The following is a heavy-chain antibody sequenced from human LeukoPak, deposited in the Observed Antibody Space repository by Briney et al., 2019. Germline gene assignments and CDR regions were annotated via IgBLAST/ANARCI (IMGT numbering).Heavy chain of an antibody. Sequence: GGSLRLSCAASGFTFSSYAMSWVCQAPGKGLEWVSDISGSGGSTYSADSVKGRFTIFRDNSKNTLYLQMNSLRADDTALYYCARDYLPGRDDYYYMDVWGKGTTVTVSS. D-gene: IGHD3-16*02. V-gene: IGHV3-23*01. J-gene: IGHJ6*03. CDR1: GFTFSSYA. CDR2: ISGSGGST. CDR3: ARDYLPGRDDYYYMDV.